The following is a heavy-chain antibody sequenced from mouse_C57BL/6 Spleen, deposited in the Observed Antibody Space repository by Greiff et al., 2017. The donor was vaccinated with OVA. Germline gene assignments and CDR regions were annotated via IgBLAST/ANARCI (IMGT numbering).Heavy chain of an antibody. CDR3: ARRVPNGGFFAY. CDR2: IYPRDGST. D-gene: IGHD4-1*01. V-gene: IGHV1-78*01. J-gene: IGHJ3*01. Sequence: VKLQESDAELVKPGASVKISCKVSGYTFTDHTIHWMKQRPEQGLEWIGYIYPRDGSTKYNEKFKGKATLTADNSSCTAYMQLNSLASEDSAVYVCARRVPNGGFFAYWGQGTLVTVSA. CDR1: GYTFTDHT.